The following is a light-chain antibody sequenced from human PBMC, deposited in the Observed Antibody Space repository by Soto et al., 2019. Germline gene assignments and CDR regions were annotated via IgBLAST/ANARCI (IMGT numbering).Light chain of an antibody. V-gene: IGKV1-17*01. J-gene: IGKJ4*01. CDR2: AAS. Sequence: DIQMTQSPSSLYASVGGRGTITCRASQGIRNDLGWYQQKPGKAAKRLIYAASSLQSGVTSRFSGSGSGTEFTLTISSLQPEDFATYYCQPLSNYPLTFGEGTQVDIK. CDR1: QGIRND. CDR3: QPLSNYPLT.